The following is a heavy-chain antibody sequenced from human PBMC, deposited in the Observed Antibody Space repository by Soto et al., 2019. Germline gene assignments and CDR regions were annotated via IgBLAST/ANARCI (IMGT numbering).Heavy chain of an antibody. D-gene: IGHD4-17*01. CDR1: GVSVTSDEDY. V-gene: IGHV4-30-4*01. Sequence: SETLSLTCTVSGVSVTSDEDYWSWIRQSPGKGLEWIGYISNSGSTGYNPSLKTRISMSVDRSKNQFTLRLTSVTAADTAVYFCATESGSTYGYFDYWGQGTQVTVSS. J-gene: IGHJ4*02. CDR3: ATESGSTYGYFDY. CDR2: ISNSGST.